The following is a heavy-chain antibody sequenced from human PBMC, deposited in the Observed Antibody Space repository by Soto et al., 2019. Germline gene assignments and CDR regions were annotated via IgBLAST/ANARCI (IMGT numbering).Heavy chain of an antibody. CDR1: RVAFSKFI. CDR3: AKVRYSSPMGYYYGMDV. Sequence: ASVKASSKASRVAFSKFIVTWVRQAPGLGLEWVGGIIPIFGTANYAQKFQGRVTTTADESTSTSYMEVNNLRSEDTTVYYCAKVRYSSPMGYYYGMDVWGQGTTVTVSS. J-gene: IGHJ6*02. V-gene: IGHV1-69*13. CDR2: IIPIFGTA. D-gene: IGHD6-19*01.